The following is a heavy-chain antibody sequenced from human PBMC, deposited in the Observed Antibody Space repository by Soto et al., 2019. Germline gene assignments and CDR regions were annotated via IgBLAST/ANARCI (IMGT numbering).Heavy chain of an antibody. CDR3: ALWFGETYAFDI. D-gene: IGHD3-10*01. CDR2: IYYSGST. Sequence: SETLSLTCTVSGGSISSYYWSWIRQPPGKGLEWIGYIYYSGSTNYNPSLKSRVTISVDTSKNSLRAEDTAVYYCAKNFEPPALWFGETYAFDIWGQGTMVTVSS. V-gene: IGHV4-59*12. J-gene: IGHJ3*02. CDR1: GGSISSYY.